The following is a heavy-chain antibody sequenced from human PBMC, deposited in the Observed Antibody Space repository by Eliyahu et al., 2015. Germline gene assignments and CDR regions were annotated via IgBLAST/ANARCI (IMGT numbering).Heavy chain of an antibody. V-gene: IGHV1-45*02. CDR3: ARSSLYGDPYFFDS. D-gene: IGHD3-3*01. CDR1: EYTFTYRY. Sequence: QMQLVQSGAQMKKTGSSVKISCTASEYTFTYRYLHXVRQAPGQALEWMGWITVYNGDIDYAQKFRGRLTITREMSLSTVHMELGGLRPDDTATYYCARSSLYGDPYFFDSWGQGTRVTVSS. J-gene: IGHJ4*02. CDR2: ITVYNGDI.